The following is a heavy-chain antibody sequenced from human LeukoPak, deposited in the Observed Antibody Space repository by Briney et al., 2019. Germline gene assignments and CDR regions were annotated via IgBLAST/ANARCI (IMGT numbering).Heavy chain of an antibody. CDR3: TRDYDSSGYSVRFEY. J-gene: IGHJ4*02. CDR1: GLTFSRYW. D-gene: IGHD3-22*01. CDR2: IEQDGSEI. V-gene: IGHV3-7*01. Sequence: GGSLRLSCAASGLTFSRYWMSWVRQAPGKGLEWVANIEQDGSEIYYVDSVKGRFTIFRDNAKRTLYLQLNSLRAEDTALYYCTRDYDSSGYSVRFEYWGQGTLVTVSS.